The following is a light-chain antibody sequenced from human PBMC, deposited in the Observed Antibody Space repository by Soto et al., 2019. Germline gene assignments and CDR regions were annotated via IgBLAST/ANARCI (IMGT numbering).Light chain of an antibody. Sequence: DIVVTQSPATLSASPGERVTLSCRASQFVSSRLAWYQQRPGQAPTLLIYEASTRATGIPARFSGSGSGTEFTLTISGLQSEDFAVYYCQQYNNWPPITFGQGTRLEIK. CDR2: EAS. CDR3: QQYNNWPPIT. J-gene: IGKJ5*01. CDR1: QFVSSR. V-gene: IGKV3-15*01.